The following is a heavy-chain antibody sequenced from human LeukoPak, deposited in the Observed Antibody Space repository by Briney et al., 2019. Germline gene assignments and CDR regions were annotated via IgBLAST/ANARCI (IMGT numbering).Heavy chain of an antibody. J-gene: IGHJ3*02. CDR2: INPSGGST. CDR1: GYTFTSYY. CDR3: ARDLYGANSGAFDI. Sequence: GSVKVSCKASGYTFTSYYMHWVRQAPGQGLEWMGIINPSGGSTSYAQKFQGRVTVTRDMSTSTVYMELSSLRSEDTAVYSCARDLYGANSGAFDIWGQGTMVTVSS. V-gene: IGHV1-46*01. D-gene: IGHD4-23*01.